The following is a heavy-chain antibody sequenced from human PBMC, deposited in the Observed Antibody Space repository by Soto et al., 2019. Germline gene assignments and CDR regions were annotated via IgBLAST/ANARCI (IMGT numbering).Heavy chain of an antibody. J-gene: IGHJ6*02. CDR1: GYTFTSYG. Sequence: GASVKVSCKASGYTFTSYGISWVRQAPGQGLEWMGWISAYNGNTNYAQKLQGRVTMTTDTSTSTAYMELRSLRSDDTAVYYCARDRVYSGYDYYYYGMDVWGQGTTVTVSS. V-gene: IGHV1-18*01. CDR2: ISAYNGNT. CDR3: ARDRVYSGYDYYYYGMDV. D-gene: IGHD5-12*01.